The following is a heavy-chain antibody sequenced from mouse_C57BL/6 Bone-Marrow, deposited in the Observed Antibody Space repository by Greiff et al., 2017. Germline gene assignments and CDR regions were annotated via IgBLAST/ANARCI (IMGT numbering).Heavy chain of an antibody. V-gene: IGHV12-3*01. D-gene: IGHD2-3*01. Sequence: VKLQESGPGLVKPSQSLFLTCSITGFPITSGYYWIWIRQSPGKPLEWMGYITHSGETFYNPSLQSPISITRETSKNQFFLQLNSVTTEDTAMYYCAGDNGDGSFAYWGQGTLVTVSA. CDR2: ITHSGET. J-gene: IGHJ3*01. CDR3: AGDNGDGSFAY. CDR1: GFPITSGYY.